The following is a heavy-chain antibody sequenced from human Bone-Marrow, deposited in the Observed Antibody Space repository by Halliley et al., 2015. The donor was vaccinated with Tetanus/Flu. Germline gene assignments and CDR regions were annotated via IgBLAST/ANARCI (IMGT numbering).Heavy chain of an antibody. CDR3: ARWRDADSSLFEYFDF. CDR2: IYYSGSP. V-gene: IGHV4-59*01. J-gene: IGHJ4*02. D-gene: IGHD3-10*02. Sequence: IGHIYYSGSPNFNPSLKSRVTMSIDTSKNQFSLNLSSVTAADTAVYYCARWRDADSSLFEYFDFWGQGTVVTVSS.